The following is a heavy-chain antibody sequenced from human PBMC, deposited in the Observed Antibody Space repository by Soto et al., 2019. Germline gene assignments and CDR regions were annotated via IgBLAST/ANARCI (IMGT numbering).Heavy chain of an antibody. CDR3: ARSRAFNWTVFGPHYYYGMDV. CDR2: IIPIFGTA. CDR1: GGTFNSYA. D-gene: IGHD1-20*01. J-gene: IGHJ6*02. Sequence: GASVKVSCKASGGTFNSYAISWVRQAPGQGLEWMGGIIPIFGTANYAQKFQGRVTITADESTSTAYMELSSLRSEDTAVYYCARSRAFNWTVFGPHYYYGMDVWGQGTTVTVSS. V-gene: IGHV1-69*13.